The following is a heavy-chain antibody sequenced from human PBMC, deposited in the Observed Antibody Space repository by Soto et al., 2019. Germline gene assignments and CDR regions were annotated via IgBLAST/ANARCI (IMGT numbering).Heavy chain of an antibody. D-gene: IGHD6-13*01. CDR2: IRSKANSYAT. J-gene: IGHJ6*02. Sequence: PGGSLRLSCAASGFTFSGSAMHWVRQASGKGLEWVGRIRSKANSYATAYAASVKGRFTISRDDSKNTAYLQMNSLKTEDTAVYYCTRPRLERSSSTTRNYYYGMDVWGQGTTVTVS. V-gene: IGHV3-73*01. CDR1: GFTFSGSA. CDR3: TRPRLERSSSTTRNYYYGMDV.